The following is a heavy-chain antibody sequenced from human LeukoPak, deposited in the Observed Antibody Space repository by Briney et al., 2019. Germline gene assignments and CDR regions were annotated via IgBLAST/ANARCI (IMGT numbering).Heavy chain of an antibody. CDR1: GFTFSSYS. CDR3: ASNRNDYGDYVYDY. V-gene: IGHV3-48*04. CDR2: ISSSSSTI. J-gene: IGHJ4*02. Sequence: GGSLRLSCAASGFTFSSYSMNWVRQAPGKGLEWVSYISSSSSTIYYADSVKGRFTISRDNAKNSLYLQMNSLRAEDTAVYYCASNRNDYGDYVYDYWGQGTLVTVSS. D-gene: IGHD4-17*01.